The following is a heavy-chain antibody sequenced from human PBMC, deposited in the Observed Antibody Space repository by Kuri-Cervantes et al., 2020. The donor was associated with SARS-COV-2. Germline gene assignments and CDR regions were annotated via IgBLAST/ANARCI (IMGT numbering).Heavy chain of an antibody. CDR2: IYYSGST. D-gene: IGHD6-6*01. V-gene: IGHV4-59*12. Sequence: SETLSLTCTVSGGSISSYYWSWIRQPPGKGLEWIGYIYYSGSTNYNPSLKSRVTISVDTSKNQFSLKLSSVTAADTAVYYCARGRKQLGGSDFDYWGQGTLVTVSS. J-gene: IGHJ4*02. CDR1: GGSISSYY. CDR3: ARGRKQLGGSDFDY.